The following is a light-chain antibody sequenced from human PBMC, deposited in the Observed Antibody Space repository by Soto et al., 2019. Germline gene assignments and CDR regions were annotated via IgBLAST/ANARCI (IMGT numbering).Light chain of an antibody. CDR1: QSVSSY. J-gene: IGKJ2*01. Sequence: EIVLTQSPATLSLSPGERATLSCRARQSVSSYLAWYQQKPGQARRLLIYDASNSATGIPARFSGSGYGTDFTLTISSLEPEDFAVYYCQQRTNWPPKYTFGQGTKLEIK. CDR2: DAS. V-gene: IGKV3-11*01. CDR3: QQRTNWPPKYT.